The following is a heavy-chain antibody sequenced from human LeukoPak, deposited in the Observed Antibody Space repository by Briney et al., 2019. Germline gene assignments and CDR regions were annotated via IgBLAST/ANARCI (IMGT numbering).Heavy chain of an antibody. CDR3: TRGVVVTGLDY. V-gene: IGHV1-2*02. D-gene: IGHD2-21*02. CDR1: GYTFTGYY. CDR2: INPNSGGT. Sequence: ASVKVSCKGSGYTFTGYYMHWVRQAPGQGLEWMGWINPNSGGTNYAQKFQGRVTMTRDTSISTGYMELSRLRSDDTAVYYCTRGVVVTGLDYWGQGTLVTVSS. J-gene: IGHJ4*02.